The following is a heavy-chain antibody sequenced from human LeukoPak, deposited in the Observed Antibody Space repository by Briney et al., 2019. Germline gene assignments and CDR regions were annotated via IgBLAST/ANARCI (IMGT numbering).Heavy chain of an antibody. CDR3: ARVSVAGTPDRDYFDY. D-gene: IGHD6-19*01. CDR2: INPNSGGT. J-gene: IGHJ4*02. Sequence: ASVKVPCKASGYTXTGYYMHWVRQAPGQGLEWMGRINPNSGGTSYAQQFQGRVTMTRDTSISTAYMELSSLRSDDTAVYYCARVSVAGTPDRDYFDYWGQGTLVTVSS. V-gene: IGHV1-2*06. CDR1: GYTXTGYY.